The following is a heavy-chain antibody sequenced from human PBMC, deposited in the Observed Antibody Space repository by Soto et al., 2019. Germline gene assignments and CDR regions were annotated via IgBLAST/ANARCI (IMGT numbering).Heavy chain of an antibody. J-gene: IGHJ6*01. CDR1: GFTFSSYG. CDR2: IWYDGSNK. Sequence: GGSLRLSCSASGFTFSSYGMHWVRQAPGKGLEWVAVIWYDGSNKYYADSVKGRFTISRDNSKNTLYLQMNSLRAEDTAVYYCARDISLSPYYYIYGTDIWGQGTTHTVSS. D-gene: IGHD1-20*01. CDR3: ARDISLSPYYYIYGTDI. V-gene: IGHV3-33*01.